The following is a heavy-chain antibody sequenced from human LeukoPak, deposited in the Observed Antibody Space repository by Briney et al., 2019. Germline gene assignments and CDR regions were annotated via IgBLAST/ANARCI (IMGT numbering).Heavy chain of an antibody. J-gene: IGHJ4*02. V-gene: IGHV3-23*01. Sequence: PGGSLRLSCAASGFTFSSYAMSWVRQAPGKGLEWVSAISGSGGSTYYADSVKGRFTISRDNSKNTLYLQMSSLRAEDTAVYYCAKDLSSSSSVVVVAAKHDYWGQGTLVTVSS. CDR3: AKDLSSSSSVVVVAAKHDY. D-gene: IGHD2-15*01. CDR2: ISGSGGST. CDR1: GFTFSSYA.